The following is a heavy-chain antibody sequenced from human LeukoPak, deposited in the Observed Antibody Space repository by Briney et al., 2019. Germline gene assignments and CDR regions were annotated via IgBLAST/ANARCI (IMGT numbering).Heavy chain of an antibody. CDR1: GGSISSPIYY. CDR2: IYYSGST. CDR3: ARTACSGGTCYSQRGAFDI. D-gene: IGHD2-15*01. J-gene: IGHJ3*02. V-gene: IGHV4-39*07. Sequence: SETLSLTCTVSGGSISSPIYYWSWIRQPPGKGLEWIGSIYYSGSTYDNPSLKSRVTISVDTSKNQFSLKLSSLTAADTAVYYCARTACSGGTCYSQRGAFDIWGQGTMVTVSS.